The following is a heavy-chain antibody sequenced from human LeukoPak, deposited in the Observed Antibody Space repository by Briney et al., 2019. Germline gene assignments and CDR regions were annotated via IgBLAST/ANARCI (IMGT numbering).Heavy chain of an antibody. Sequence: PSETLSLTCTVSGGSISSSSYYWGWIRQPPGKGLEWIGSIYYSGSTYYNPSLKSRVTISVDTSKNQFSLKLSSVTAADTAVYYCARAPLFYDSSGYSLNYYYYYYMDVWGQGTTVTVSS. CDR2: IYYSGST. D-gene: IGHD3-22*01. CDR3: ARAPLFYDSSGYSLNYYYYYYMDV. J-gene: IGHJ6*03. V-gene: IGHV4-39*01. CDR1: GGSISSSSYY.